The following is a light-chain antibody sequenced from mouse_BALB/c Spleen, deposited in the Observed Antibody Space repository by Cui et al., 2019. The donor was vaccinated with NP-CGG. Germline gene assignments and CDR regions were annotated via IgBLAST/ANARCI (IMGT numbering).Light chain of an antibody. CDR2: GTN. J-gene: IGLJ1*01. CDR1: TGAVTTSNY. Sequence: AVFAQGSALTTSPGETVTLTCRSSTGAVTTSNYANWVQEKPDHLFTGLIGGTNNRVPGIPARFSGSLIGDKAALTITGAQTEDEAIYFCALWYSNHWVFGGGTKLTVL. V-gene: IGLV1*01. CDR3: ALWYSNHWV.